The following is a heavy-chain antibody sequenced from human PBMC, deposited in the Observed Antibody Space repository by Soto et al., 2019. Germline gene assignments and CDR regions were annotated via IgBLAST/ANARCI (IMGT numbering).Heavy chain of an antibody. CDR2: IIPVLNKI. CDR1: GDTFRTDT. D-gene: IGHD5-12*01. J-gene: IGHJ5*02. Sequence: QVQLVQSGAEVKKPGSSVKVSCESSGDTFRTDTISWVRQVPGQGLAWMGRIIPVLNKINYAQKFQGRVTFTANKYTYTVYMELSGLRSEDAAVYDCVSAYTGYEASYASWGQGTVVTVSS. CDR3: VSAYTGYEASYAS. V-gene: IGHV1-69*02.